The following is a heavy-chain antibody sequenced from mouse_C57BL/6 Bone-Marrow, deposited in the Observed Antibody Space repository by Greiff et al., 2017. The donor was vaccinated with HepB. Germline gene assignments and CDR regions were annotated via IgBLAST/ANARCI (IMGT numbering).Heavy chain of an antibody. CDR1: GYTFTSYW. CDR3: ARPYYVLRGYFDV. D-gene: IGHD2-10*01. J-gene: IGHJ1*03. CDR2: IDPSDSYT. Sequence: QVQLKQPGAELVKPGASVKLSCKASGYTFTSYWMQWVKQRPGQGLEWIGEIDPSDSYTNYNQKFKGKATLTVDTSSSTAYMQLSSLTSEDAAVYYCARPYYVLRGYFDVWGTGTTVTVSS. V-gene: IGHV1-50*01.